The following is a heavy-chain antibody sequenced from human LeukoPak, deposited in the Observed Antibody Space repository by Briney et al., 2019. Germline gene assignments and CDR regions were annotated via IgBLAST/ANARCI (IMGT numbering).Heavy chain of an antibody. D-gene: IGHD4-17*01. J-gene: IGHJ4*02. CDR1: GFTFSNAW. CDR2: IKSKTDGGTT. V-gene: IGHV3-15*01. CDR3: TTDLWGDYASPIFDY. Sequence: PGGSLRLSCAASGFTFSNAWMSWVRQAPGKGLEWVGRIKSKTDGGTTDYAAPVKGRFTISRDDSKNTLYLQMNGLKTEDTAVYYCTTDLWGDYASPIFDYWGQGTLVTVSS.